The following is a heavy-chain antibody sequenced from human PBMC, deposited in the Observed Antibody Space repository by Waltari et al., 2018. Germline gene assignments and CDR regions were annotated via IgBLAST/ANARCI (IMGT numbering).Heavy chain of an antibody. V-gene: IGHV3-53*01. CDR2: IYSGGDT. CDR1: GFTVGNNY. CDR3: ARVPGYS. J-gene: IGHJ4*02. Sequence: EVLLVDSGGGLIQPGGSLRLSCVASGFTVGNNYMTWVRQAPGKGLEWVSFIYSGGDTYYADSVKGRFTISRDNSKNTLYLQMNSLRADDTAVYYCARVPGYSWGQGTLVTVSS.